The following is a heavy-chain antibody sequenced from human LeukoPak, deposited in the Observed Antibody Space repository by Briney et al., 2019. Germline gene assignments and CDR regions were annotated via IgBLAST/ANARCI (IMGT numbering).Heavy chain of an antibody. V-gene: IGHV3-30-3*01. Sequence: GGSLRLSCAASGFTFSSHAMHWVRQAPGKGLEWVAVISYDGSNKYYADSVKGRFTISRDNSKNTLYLQMNSLRAEDTAVYYCAREEDYDSSGYSVNYFDYWGQGTLVTVSS. J-gene: IGHJ4*02. D-gene: IGHD3-22*01. CDR1: GFTFSSHA. CDR2: ISYDGSNK. CDR3: AREEDYDSSGYSVNYFDY.